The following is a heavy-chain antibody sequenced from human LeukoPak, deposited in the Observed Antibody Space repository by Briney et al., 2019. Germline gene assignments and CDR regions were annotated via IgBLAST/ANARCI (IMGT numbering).Heavy chain of an antibody. J-gene: IGHJ2*01. CDR3: VRDRGCTHGPCWFFDL. D-gene: IGHD5-18*01. CDR1: GFTFDDYA. CDR2: ISSSSSYI. Sequence: GGSLRLSCAASGFTFDDYAMHWVRQAPGKGLEWVSSISSSSSYIYYADSVKGRFTISRDNAKNSLSLQMNSLRIDDTAIYYCVRDRGCTHGPCWFFDLWGRGTLVTVSS. V-gene: IGHV3-21*01.